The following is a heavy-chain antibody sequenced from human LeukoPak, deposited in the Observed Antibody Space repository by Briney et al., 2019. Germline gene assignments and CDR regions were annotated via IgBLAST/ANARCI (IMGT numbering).Heavy chain of an antibody. CDR1: GFTFSSYS. Sequence: PGGSLRLSCAASGFTFSSYSMNWVRQAPGKGLEWVSYISNSSSTIYYADSVKGRFFMSREDSKTTVYLQMNSLRAEDTAIYYCAKGAEIDLWGQGTLVTVSS. CDR3: AKGAEIDL. CDR2: ISNSSSTI. J-gene: IGHJ5*02. V-gene: IGHV3-48*01. D-gene: IGHD3-16*01.